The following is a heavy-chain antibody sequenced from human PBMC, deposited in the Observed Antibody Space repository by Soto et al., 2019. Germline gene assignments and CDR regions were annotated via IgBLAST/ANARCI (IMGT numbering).Heavy chain of an antibody. J-gene: IGHJ5*02. CDR2: IYYSGIX. V-gene: IGHV4-39*01. Sequence: PSETLSLTCTVSCGSISSRGYYWGWIRQPPGKGLEWIGTIYYSGIXXYNPSLKXXVTISVDTSKXQFSLXLRSVTSADTAVYYCATSNWLDPWAQGTLLTVSS. CDR1: CGSISSRGYY. CDR3: ATSNWLDP.